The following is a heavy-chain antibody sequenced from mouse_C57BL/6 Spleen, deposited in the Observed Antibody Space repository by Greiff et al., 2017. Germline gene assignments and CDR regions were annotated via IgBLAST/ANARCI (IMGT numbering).Heavy chain of an antibody. V-gene: IGHV10-1*01. CDR3: VRHEYYGAMDY. Sequence: EVKLMESGGGLVQPKGSLKLSCAASGFSFNTYAMNWVRQAPGKGLEWVARIRSKSNNYATYYADSVKDRFTISREDSESMLYLQMNNLKTEDTAMYCCVRHEYYGAMDYWGQGTSVTVSS. J-gene: IGHJ4*01. CDR2: IRSKSNNYAT. CDR1: GFSFNTYA. D-gene: IGHD1-1*01.